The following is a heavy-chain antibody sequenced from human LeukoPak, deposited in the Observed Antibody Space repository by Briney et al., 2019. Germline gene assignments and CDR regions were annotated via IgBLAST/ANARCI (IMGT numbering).Heavy chain of an antibody. V-gene: IGHV3-9*01. Sequence: GRSLRLSCAASGFTFDDYAMHWVRQAPGKGLEWVSGISWNSGSIGYADSVKGRFTISRDNAKNSLYLQMNSLRAEDTALYYCAKGMSSSGYYPHFDYWGQGTLVTVSS. J-gene: IGHJ4*02. D-gene: IGHD3-22*01. CDR1: GFTFDDYA. CDR3: AKGMSSSGYYPHFDY. CDR2: ISWNSGSI.